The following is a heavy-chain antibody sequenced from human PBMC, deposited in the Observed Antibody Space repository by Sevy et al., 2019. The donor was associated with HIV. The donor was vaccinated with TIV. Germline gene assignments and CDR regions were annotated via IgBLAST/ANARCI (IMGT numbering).Heavy chain of an antibody. J-gene: IGHJ4*02. Sequence: GGSLRLSCAASGFTSSSYAMSWVRQPPGRGLEWVSTLSDSGVSTYYADSVKGRFTISRDNSKNILYLQMNSLRAEDTAVCYCARDRATSATGTLFDYWGQGTLVTVSS. CDR1: GFTSSSYA. CDR3: ARDRATSATGTLFDY. D-gene: IGHD3-9*01. V-gene: IGHV3-23*01. CDR2: LSDSGVST.